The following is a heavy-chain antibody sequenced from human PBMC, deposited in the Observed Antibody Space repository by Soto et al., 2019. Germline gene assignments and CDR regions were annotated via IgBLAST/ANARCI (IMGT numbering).Heavy chain of an antibody. Sequence: ASVKVSCKASGYTFTGYYMHWVRQAPGQGLEWMGRINPNSGGTNYAQKFQGWVTMTRDTSISTAYMELSRLRSDDTAVYYCARDHIAVASGSAHAFDIWGQGTMVTVS. CDR3: ARDHIAVASGSAHAFDI. V-gene: IGHV1-2*04. J-gene: IGHJ3*02. D-gene: IGHD6-19*01. CDR2: INPNSGGT. CDR1: GYTFTGYY.